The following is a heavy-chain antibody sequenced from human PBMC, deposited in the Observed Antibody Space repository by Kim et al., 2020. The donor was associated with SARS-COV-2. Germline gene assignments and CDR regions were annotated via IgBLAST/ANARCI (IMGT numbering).Heavy chain of an antibody. CDR2: MNPNSGNT. Sequence: ASVKVSCKASGYTFTTYDINWVRQATGQGLEWMGWMNPNSGNTGYAQKFQGRVTMTRNTSISTVYMELSSLRSEDTAAYYCARGVFDAAVAGTSYYFDYWGQGSLVTVSS. D-gene: IGHD6-19*01. V-gene: IGHV1-8*01. J-gene: IGHJ4*02. CDR1: GYTFTTYD. CDR3: ARGVFDAAVAGTSYYFDY.